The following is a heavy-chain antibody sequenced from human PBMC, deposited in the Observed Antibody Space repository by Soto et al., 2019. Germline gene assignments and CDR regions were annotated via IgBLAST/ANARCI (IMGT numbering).Heavy chain of an antibody. Sequence: GGSLRLSCAASGFTFSSYAMSWVRQAPGKGLEWVSAISGSGGSTNYADSVKGRFTISRDNSKNTLYLQMNSLRAEDTAVYYCAKDVLRYFDWLFPIDYWGQGTLVTVSS. CDR2: ISGSGGST. J-gene: IGHJ4*02. CDR3: AKDVLRYFDWLFPIDY. V-gene: IGHV3-23*01. D-gene: IGHD3-9*01. CDR1: GFTFSSYA.